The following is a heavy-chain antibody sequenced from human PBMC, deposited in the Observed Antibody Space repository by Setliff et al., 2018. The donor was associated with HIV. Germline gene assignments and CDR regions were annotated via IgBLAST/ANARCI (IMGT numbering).Heavy chain of an antibody. CDR2: INHSGST. J-gene: IGHJ4*02. Sequence: SETLSLTCAVYGGSLSGYYWSWIRQPPGKGLEWIGEINHSGSTNYNPSLKSRVTISVDTSKNQFSLKLSSVTAADTAVYYCARRSGWSEDYWGQGTLVT. CDR1: GGSLSGYY. CDR3: ARRSGWSEDY. D-gene: IGHD6-19*01. V-gene: IGHV4-34*01.